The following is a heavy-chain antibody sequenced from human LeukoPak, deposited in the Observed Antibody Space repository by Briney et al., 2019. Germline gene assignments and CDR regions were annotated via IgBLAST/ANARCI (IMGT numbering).Heavy chain of an antibody. J-gene: IGHJ4*02. CDR2: INHSGST. CDR1: GGSFSGYY. CDR3: ARLGRGLYDYVWGSYRYSSIDY. V-gene: IGHV4-34*01. D-gene: IGHD3-16*02. Sequence: SETLSLTCAVYGGSFSGYYWSWIRQPPGKGLEWIGEINHSGSTNYNPSLKSRVTISVDTSKNQFSLKLSSVTAADTAVYYCARLGRGLYDYVWGSYRYSSIDYWGQGTLVTVSS.